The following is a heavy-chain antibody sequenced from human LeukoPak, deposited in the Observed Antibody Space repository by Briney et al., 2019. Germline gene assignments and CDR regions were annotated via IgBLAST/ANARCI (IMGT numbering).Heavy chain of an antibody. V-gene: IGHV3-21*01. Sequence: GGSLRLSCVASGFTFSTFGMSWVRQAPGKGLEWVSSISDTGGYTYYADSMKGRFTISRDNAKNSLYLQMNSLRAEDTAVYYCARDSQQLVRGRGYMDVWGKGTTVTVSS. CDR2: ISDTGGYT. CDR3: ARDSQQLVRGRGYMDV. D-gene: IGHD6-13*01. CDR1: GFTFSTFG. J-gene: IGHJ6*03.